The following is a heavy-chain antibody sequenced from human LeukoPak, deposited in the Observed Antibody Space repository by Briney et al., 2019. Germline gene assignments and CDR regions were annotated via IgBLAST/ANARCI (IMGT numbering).Heavy chain of an antibody. Sequence: GGSLRLSCAAPGFTFSSYWMHWVRQAPGKGLVWVSRINFDGSTTSYADSVKGRFTISRDNAKNTLYLQMNSLRAEDTAVYYCARDRYYDSSGYYLPDDYWGQGTLVTVSS. J-gene: IGHJ4*02. CDR2: INFDGSTT. CDR3: ARDRYYDSSGYYLPDDY. D-gene: IGHD3-22*01. V-gene: IGHV3-74*01. CDR1: GFTFSSYW.